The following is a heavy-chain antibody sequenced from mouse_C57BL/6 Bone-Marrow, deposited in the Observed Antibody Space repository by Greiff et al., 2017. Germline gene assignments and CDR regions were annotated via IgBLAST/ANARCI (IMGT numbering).Heavy chain of an antibody. V-gene: IGHV14-1*01. Sequence: VQLQQSGAELVRPGASVKLSCTASGFNIKDYYMHWVKQRPEQGLEWIGRIDPEDGDTEYAPKFQGKATMAADTSSNTAYLQLSSLPSEDTAVYYCTPHYYGSSLDYWGQGTTLTVSS. CDR2: IDPEDGDT. CDR1: GFNIKDYY. D-gene: IGHD1-1*01. J-gene: IGHJ2*01. CDR3: TPHYYGSSLDY.